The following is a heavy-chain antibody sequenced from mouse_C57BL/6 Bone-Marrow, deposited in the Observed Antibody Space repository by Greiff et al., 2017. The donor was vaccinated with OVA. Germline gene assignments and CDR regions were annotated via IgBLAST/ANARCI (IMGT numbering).Heavy chain of an antibody. V-gene: IGHV5-15*04. J-gene: IGHJ2*01. CDR3: ARRALGGLDY. CDR1: GFTFSDYG. Sequence: EVMLVESGGGLVQPGGSLKLSCAASGFTFSDYGMAWVRQAPRKGPEWVAFISNLAYSIYYADTVTGRFTISRENAKNTLYLEMSSLRSEDTAMYYCARRALGGLDYWGQGTTLTVSS. CDR2: ISNLAYSI. D-gene: IGHD3-3*01.